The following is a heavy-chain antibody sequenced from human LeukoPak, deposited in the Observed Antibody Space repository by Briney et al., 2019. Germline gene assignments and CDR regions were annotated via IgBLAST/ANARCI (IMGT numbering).Heavy chain of an antibody. CDR2: ISGSGGST. Sequence: PGGSLRLSCAASGFTFSSYGMSWVRQAPGKGLEWVSAISGSGGSTYYADSVKGRFTISRDNSKNTLYLQMNSLRAEDTAVYYCTRAYDSGTYSSFDYWGQGTLVTVTS. D-gene: IGHD3-10*01. CDR1: GFTFSSYG. V-gene: IGHV3-23*01. CDR3: TRAYDSGTYSSFDY. J-gene: IGHJ4*02.